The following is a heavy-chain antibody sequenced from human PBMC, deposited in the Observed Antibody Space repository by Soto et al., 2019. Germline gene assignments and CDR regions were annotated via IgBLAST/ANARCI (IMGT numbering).Heavy chain of an antibody. J-gene: IGHJ3*02. CDR1: GYSFTSYW. Sequence: GESLKISCKGSGYSFTSYWIGWVRQMPGKGLEWMGIIYPGDSDTRYSPSFQGQVTISADKSISTAYLQWSSLKASDTAMYYCARPGRGVVSPDAFDIWGQGTMVTVSS. V-gene: IGHV5-51*01. CDR2: IYPGDSDT. CDR3: ARPGRGVVSPDAFDI. D-gene: IGHD3-3*01.